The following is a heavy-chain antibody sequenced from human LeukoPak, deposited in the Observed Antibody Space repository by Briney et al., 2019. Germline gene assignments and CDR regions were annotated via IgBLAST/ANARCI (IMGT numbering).Heavy chain of an antibody. J-gene: IGHJ4*02. CDR2: ISNNGGYT. Sequence: GGSLRLSCAASGFTFTTYAMSWDRQAPGKGLEWVSAISNNGGYTYYADSVQGRFTIPRDNSKSTLCLQMNSLRAEDTAVYYCAKQLGYCSDGSCYFPYWGQGTLVTVSS. D-gene: IGHD2-15*01. CDR1: GFTFTTYA. CDR3: AKQLGYCSDGSCYFPY. V-gene: IGHV3-23*01.